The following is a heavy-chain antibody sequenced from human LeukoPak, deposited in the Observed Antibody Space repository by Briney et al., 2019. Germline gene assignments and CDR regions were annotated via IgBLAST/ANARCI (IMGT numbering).Heavy chain of an antibody. V-gene: IGHV4-38-2*01. CDR1: GYSISSGYY. J-gene: IGHJ4*02. CDR3: ASAPIIVGASTVDY. D-gene: IGHD1-26*01. Sequence: ASETLSLTCAVSGYSISSGYYWGWIRQPPGKGLEWIGSIYHSGSTYYNPSLKSRVTISVDTSKNQFSLKLSSVTAADTAVYYCASAPIIVGASTVDYWGQGTLVTVSS. CDR2: IYHSGST.